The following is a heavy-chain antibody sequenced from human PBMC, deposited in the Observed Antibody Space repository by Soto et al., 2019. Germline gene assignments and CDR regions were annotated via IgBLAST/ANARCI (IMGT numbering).Heavy chain of an antibody. CDR3: ARSSYYYGSGSYYNSDMDV. J-gene: IGHJ6*03. V-gene: IGHV1-69*02. CDR1: GGTFSSYT. CDR2: IIPILGIA. Sequence: QVQLVQSGAEVKKPESSVKVSCKASGGTFSSYTISWVRQAPGQGLEWMGRIIPILGIANYAQKFQGRVTITADKSTSTAYMELSSLRSEDTAVYYCARSSYYYGSGSYYNSDMDVWGKGTTVTVSS. D-gene: IGHD3-10*01.